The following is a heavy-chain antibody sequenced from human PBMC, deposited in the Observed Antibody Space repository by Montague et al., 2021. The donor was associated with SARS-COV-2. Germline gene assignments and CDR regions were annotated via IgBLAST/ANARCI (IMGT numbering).Heavy chain of an antibody. CDR3: ARGDGHYYGSGTYPYY. Sequence: SETLSLTCTVSGVSISSYYWIWIRQPPGKGLEWIGYIYYTGSTNYNPSLKSRVTISVDTSKNQFSLKLSSVTAADTAVYYCARGDGHYYGSGTYPYYWGQGTLVTVSS. D-gene: IGHD3-10*01. J-gene: IGHJ4*02. V-gene: IGHV4-59*01. CDR1: GVSISSYY. CDR2: IYYTGST.